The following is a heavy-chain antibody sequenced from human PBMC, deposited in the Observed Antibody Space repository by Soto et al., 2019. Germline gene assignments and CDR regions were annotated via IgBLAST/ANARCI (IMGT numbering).Heavy chain of an antibody. J-gene: IGHJ4*02. V-gene: IGHV3-48*03. CDR3: AKDRQYPRDYFHY. D-gene: IGHD4-4*01. CDR2: ISLSGSTI. CDR1: GFAFSNYE. Sequence: GGSLRLSCAASGFAFSNYEMNWVRQAPGKGLEWVSYISLSGSTIWYADSVKGRFTISRDISRNTVFLQMDSLRAEDTAVYYCAKDRQYPRDYFHYWGQGTLVTVSS.